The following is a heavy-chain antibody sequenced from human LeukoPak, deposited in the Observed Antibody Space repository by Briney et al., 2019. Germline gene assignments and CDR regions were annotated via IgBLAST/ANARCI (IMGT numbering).Heavy chain of an antibody. Sequence: GESLKISCSGSGYGYPISWIGWLRQMPGKGLEWMGIIYPADSDARYSPSFQGQVTLSADKSISTAYLQWSSLKASDTAMYYCARSSGSGWSFLDYWGQGTLVTVSS. CDR3: ARSSGSGWSFLDY. V-gene: IGHV5-51*01. D-gene: IGHD6-19*01. J-gene: IGHJ4*02. CDR1: GYGYPISW. CDR2: IYPADSDA.